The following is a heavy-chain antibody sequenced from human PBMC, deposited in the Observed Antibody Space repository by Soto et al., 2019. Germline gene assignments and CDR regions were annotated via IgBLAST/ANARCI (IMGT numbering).Heavy chain of an antibody. CDR1: GFTFSSFA. CDR3: VKGGGYSYGFGAH. D-gene: IGHD5-18*01. V-gene: IGHV3-23*01. J-gene: IGHJ4*02. Sequence: GGSLRLSCAASGFTFSSFAMSWVRQAPGKGLEWVSLISGSGDSTYYADSVKGRFSISRDNSKNTLYLQMNGLRADDTAIFYCVKGGGYSYGFGAHWGQGTLVTVSS. CDR2: ISGSGDST.